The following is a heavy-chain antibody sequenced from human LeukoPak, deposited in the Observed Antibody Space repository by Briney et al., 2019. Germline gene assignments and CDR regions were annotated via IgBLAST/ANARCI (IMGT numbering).Heavy chain of an antibody. V-gene: IGHV4-4*02. D-gene: IGHD2-15*01. Sequence: PSETLSLTCAVSGGFISNINWWSWVRQPPGRGLEWIGEVHQSGVTNYNPSLKSRVTIPLDKSNNQFSLKLNSVTAADTAVYFCAENGPWSLKYWGQGTLVTVSS. CDR1: GGFISNINW. J-gene: IGHJ4*02. CDR3: AENGPWSLKY. CDR2: VHQSGVT.